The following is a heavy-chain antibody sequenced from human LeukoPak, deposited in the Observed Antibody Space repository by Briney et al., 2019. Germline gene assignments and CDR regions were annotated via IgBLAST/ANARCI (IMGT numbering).Heavy chain of an antibody. J-gene: IGHJ5*02. V-gene: IGHV4-34*01. CDR2: INHSGST. CDR3: ARGVVAVAGIGRRRYNWFDP. D-gene: IGHD6-19*01. Sequence: MTSETLSLTCAVYGGSFSGYYWSWIRQPPGKGLEWIGEINHSGSTNYNPSLKSRVTISVDTSKNQFSLKLSSVTAADTAVYYCARGVVAVAGIGRRRYNWFDPWGQGTLVTVSS. CDR1: GGSFSGYY.